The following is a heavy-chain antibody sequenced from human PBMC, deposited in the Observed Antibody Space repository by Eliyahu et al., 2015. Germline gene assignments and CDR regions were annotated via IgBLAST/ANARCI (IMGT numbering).Heavy chain of an antibody. J-gene: IGHJ4*02. CDR3: ARSLDFWSGYYY. CDR1: GXSISSXXYX. Sequence: QLQLQESGPGLVKPSETLSLTCTVSGXSISSXXYXWGWXRQPPGKGLEWXGSIYYSGSTYYNPSLKSRVTISVDTSKNQFSLKLSSVTAADTAVYYCARSLDFWSGYYYWGQGTLVTVSS. V-gene: IGHV4-39*07. CDR2: IYYSGST. D-gene: IGHD3-3*01.